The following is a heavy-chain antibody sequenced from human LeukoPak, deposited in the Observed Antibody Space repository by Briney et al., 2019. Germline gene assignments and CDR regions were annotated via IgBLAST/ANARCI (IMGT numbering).Heavy chain of an antibody. D-gene: IGHD6-19*01. CDR1: GFTVSSNY. Sequence: GSLRLSCAASGFTVSSNYMGWIRQAAGKGLEWVSVIYPGGTTFFADSVKGRFTISRDISKNTLYLQMNSLRADDTAVYYCTKLKGWYGVGCFDSWGQGSLVRV. CDR3: TKLKGWYGVGCFDS. V-gene: IGHV3-53*01. CDR2: IYPGGTT. J-gene: IGHJ4*02.